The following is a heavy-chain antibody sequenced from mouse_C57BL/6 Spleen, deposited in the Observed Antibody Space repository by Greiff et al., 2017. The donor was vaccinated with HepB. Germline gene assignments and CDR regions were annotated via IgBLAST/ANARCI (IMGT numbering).Heavy chain of an antibody. CDR2: ISSGGDYI. D-gene: IGHD1-1*01. J-gene: IGHJ4*01. CDR1: GFTFSSYA. CDR3: TREGGFYYGSPYAMDY. V-gene: IGHV5-9-1*02. Sequence: EVKLMESGEGLVKPGGSLKLSCAASGFTFSSYAMSWVRQTPEKRLEWVAYISSGGDYIYYADTVMGRFTISRDNARNTLYLQMSSLKSEDTAMYYCTREGGFYYGSPYAMDYWGQGTSVTVSS.